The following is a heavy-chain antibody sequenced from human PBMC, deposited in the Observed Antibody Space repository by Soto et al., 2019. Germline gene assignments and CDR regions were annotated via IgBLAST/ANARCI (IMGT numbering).Heavy chain of an antibody. CDR1: DGSMNSDSYY. J-gene: IGHJ4*02. CDR3: ARLGGYVSVGYYYLWDS. CDR2: INYSGTT. D-gene: IGHD3-22*01. Sequence: SETLSLTCSVSDGSMNSDSYYWGWVRQPPGKGLEWIGVINYSGTTFHNVSLKSRVTMSVESSRNQLSLKLTSVTAADTAVYYCARLGGYVSVGYYYLWDSWGQGTLVTVSS. V-gene: IGHV4-39*01.